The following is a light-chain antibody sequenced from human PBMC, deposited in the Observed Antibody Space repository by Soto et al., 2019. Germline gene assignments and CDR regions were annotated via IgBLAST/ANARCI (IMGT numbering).Light chain of an antibody. J-gene: IGLJ3*02. CDR3: QSYDSSTASCV. CDR2: EDN. V-gene: IGLV6-57*01. Sequence: NFMLTQPHSVSQSPGKTVTISCTRSGGSIASNYVQWYQQRPGSSPTTVLYEDNQRPSGVPDRFSGSIDSSSNSASLTISGLNTEDEADYYCQSYDSSTASCVFGGGTKLTVL. CDR1: GGSIASNY.